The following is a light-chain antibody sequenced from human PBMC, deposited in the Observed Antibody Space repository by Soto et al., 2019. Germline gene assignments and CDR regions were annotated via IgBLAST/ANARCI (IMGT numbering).Light chain of an antibody. CDR3: QQQGT. Sequence: EIVLTQSPGTLSLSPGERATLSCRASRSLSSSYVVWYQQKPGQAPRLLIYAASRRATGIPGRFSGSGSATEYTLTISRLEPEDFEVYYCQQQGTFGQGTKLEIK. V-gene: IGKV3-20*01. CDR1: RSLSSSY. CDR2: AAS. J-gene: IGKJ2*01.